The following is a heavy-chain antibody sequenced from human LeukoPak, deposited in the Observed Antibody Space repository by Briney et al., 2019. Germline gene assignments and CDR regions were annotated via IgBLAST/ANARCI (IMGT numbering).Heavy chain of an antibody. CDR2: IIPIFGTA. CDR1: GGTFSSYA. CDR3: ARDATLLWFGETLGGNFDY. J-gene: IGHJ4*02. D-gene: IGHD3-10*01. V-gene: IGHV1-69*13. Sequence: ASVKVSCKASGGTFSSYAISWVRQAPGQGLEWMGGIIPIFGTANYAQKFQGRVTITADESTSTAYMELSSLRSEDTVVYYCARDATLLWFGETLGGNFDYWGQGTLVTVSS.